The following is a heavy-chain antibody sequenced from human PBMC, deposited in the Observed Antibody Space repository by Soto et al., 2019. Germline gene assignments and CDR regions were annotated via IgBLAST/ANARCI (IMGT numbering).Heavy chain of an antibody. V-gene: IGHV3-23*01. Sequence: GALRLSCAASGFTFSSYAMSWVRQAPGKGLEWVSAISGSGGSTYYADSVKGRFTISRDNSKNTLYLQMNSLRAEDTAVYYCAKDRIAIWFGENRGFDYWGQGTLVTVSS. CDR2: ISGSGGST. CDR1: GFTFSSYA. D-gene: IGHD3-10*01. CDR3: AKDRIAIWFGENRGFDY. J-gene: IGHJ4*02.